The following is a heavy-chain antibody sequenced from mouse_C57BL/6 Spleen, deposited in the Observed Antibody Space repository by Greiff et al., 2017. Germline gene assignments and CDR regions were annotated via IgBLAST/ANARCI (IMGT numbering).Heavy chain of an antibody. Sequence: EVQLQQSGPELVKPGASVKISCKASGYTFTDYYMNWVKQSHGKSLEWIGDINPNNGGTSYNQKFKGKATLTVDKSSSTAYMELRSLTSEDSAVYYCARGEVGFDYWGQGTTLTVSS. CDR2: INPNNGGT. J-gene: IGHJ2*01. D-gene: IGHD1-1*02. CDR3: ARGEVGFDY. CDR1: GYTFTDYY. V-gene: IGHV1-26*01.